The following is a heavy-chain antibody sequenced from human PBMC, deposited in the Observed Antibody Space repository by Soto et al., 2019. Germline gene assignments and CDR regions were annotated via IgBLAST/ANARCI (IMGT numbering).Heavy chain of an antibody. CDR2: INSRSTFT. V-gene: IGHV3-11*06. CDR3: VSGTYFADDVYDI. J-gene: IGHJ3*02. CDR1: VFTFSDNF. D-gene: IGHD1-26*01. Sequence: PWGSLLISCVSSVFTFSDNFMAWIRQAPGKGLEFVSYINSRSTFTDYAVAVKGRFTISRDNAKKSLYLQMNSLRVDDTAVYYCVSGTYFADDVYDIWGQGTKVTVSS.